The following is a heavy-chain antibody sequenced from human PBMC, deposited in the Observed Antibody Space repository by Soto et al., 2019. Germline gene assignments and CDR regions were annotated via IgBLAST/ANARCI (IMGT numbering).Heavy chain of an antibody. D-gene: IGHD2-2*01. V-gene: IGHV4-4*02. CDR2: IYHSGST. Sequence: QVQLQESGPGLVKPSGTLSLTCAVSGGSISSSNWWSWVRQPPGKGLEWIGEIYHSGSTNYNPSLKSRVTISVDKSKNQFSLKLSSVTAADTAVYYCARDSAGYCSSTSCYDGRSGMDVLGQGTTVTVSS. J-gene: IGHJ6*02. CDR3: ARDSAGYCSSTSCYDGRSGMDV. CDR1: GGSISSSNW.